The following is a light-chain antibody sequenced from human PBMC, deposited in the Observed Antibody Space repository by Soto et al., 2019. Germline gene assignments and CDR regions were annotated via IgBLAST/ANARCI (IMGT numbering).Light chain of an antibody. V-gene: IGLV2-8*01. CDR1: SSDVGAYNY. CDR2: EVS. Sequence: QSVLTQPPSASGSPGQSVTISCTGTSSDVGAYNYVSWYQQYPGIAPKLMIYEVSKRPSGVPDRFSGSKSGKTASLTVSWLQPEDEADYYCTSYAGSNIWVFGGGTKLTVL. CDR3: TSYAGSNIWV. J-gene: IGLJ3*02.